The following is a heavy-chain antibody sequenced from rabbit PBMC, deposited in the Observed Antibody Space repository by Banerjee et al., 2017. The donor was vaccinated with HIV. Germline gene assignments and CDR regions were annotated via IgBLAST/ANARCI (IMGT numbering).Heavy chain of an antibody. J-gene: IGHJ4*01. V-gene: IGHV1S40*01. CDR2: IAAGSSG. Sequence: QSLEESGGDLVKPGASLTLTCKASGFDLSSYGVSWVRQAPGKGLEWIACIAAGSSGSWVKGRFTISKTSTTVDLKMTSLTAADTATYFCARRLYDDFNLWGPGTLVTVS. CDR3: ARRLYDDFNL. D-gene: IGHD2-1*01. CDR1: GFDLSSYG.